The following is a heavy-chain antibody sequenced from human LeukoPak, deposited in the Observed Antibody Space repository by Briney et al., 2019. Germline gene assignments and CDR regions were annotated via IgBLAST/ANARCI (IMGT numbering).Heavy chain of an antibody. CDR3: ARDVVRGVPDDY. CDR1: GYTFTGYY. V-gene: IGHV1-2*06. D-gene: IGHD3-10*01. Sequence: ASVKVSCKASGYTFTGYYTHWVRQAPGQGLEWMGRINPNSGGTNYAQKFQGRVTMTRDTSISTAYMELSRLRSDDTAVYYCARDVVRGVPDDYWGQGTLVTVSS. J-gene: IGHJ4*02. CDR2: INPNSGGT.